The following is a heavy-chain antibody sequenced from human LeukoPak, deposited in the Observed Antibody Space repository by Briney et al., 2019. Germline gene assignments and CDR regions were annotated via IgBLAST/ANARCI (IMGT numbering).Heavy chain of an antibody. Sequence: GGSLRLSCAASGFTFSDYWMTWVRQAPGKGLEWVAHIKQDGSERYYGDSVKGRFTISRDNAKNLVYLQMNSLGAEDTAIYYCARGWNYAFRFDYWGQGTLVPVSS. CDR3: ARGWNYAFRFDY. D-gene: IGHD1-7*01. J-gene: IGHJ4*02. CDR2: IKQDGSER. V-gene: IGHV3-7*01. CDR1: GFTFSDYW.